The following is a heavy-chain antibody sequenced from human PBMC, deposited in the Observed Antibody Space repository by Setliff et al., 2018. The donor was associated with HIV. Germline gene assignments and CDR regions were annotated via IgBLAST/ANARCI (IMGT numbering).Heavy chain of an antibody. J-gene: IGHJ3*02. CDR2: IYYSGST. CDR1: GGSLNSGDYY. D-gene: IGHD3-16*01. CDR3: AGGGGDDPFDI. Sequence: SETLSLTCTVSGGSLNSGDYYWSWIRQHPGKGLEWIGYIYYSGSTYYNPSFTSRFTMSIDTSKNQFSLKLTSVTAADTAVFYCAGGGGDDPFDIWGQGIQVTVSS. V-gene: IGHV4-31*03.